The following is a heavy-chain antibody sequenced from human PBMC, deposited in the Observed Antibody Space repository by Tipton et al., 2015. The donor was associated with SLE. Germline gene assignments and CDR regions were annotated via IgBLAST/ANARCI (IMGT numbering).Heavy chain of an antibody. D-gene: IGHD2-15*01. Sequence: TLSLTCNVSGGSITTVGYYWSWNRQHPGKGLEWIGYIYDSKSTYYNPSLKSRVTISVDTSKKEFSLKLSSVTAADTAVYYCARAEGSWDAFDIWGQGTMVTVSS. V-gene: IGHV4-31*03. J-gene: IGHJ3*02. CDR2: IYDSKST. CDR1: GGSITTVGYY. CDR3: ARAEGSWDAFDI.